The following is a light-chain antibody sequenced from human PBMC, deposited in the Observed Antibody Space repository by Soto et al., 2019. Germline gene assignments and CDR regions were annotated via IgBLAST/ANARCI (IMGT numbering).Light chain of an antibody. CDR3: HQYGTSPRT. V-gene: IGKV3-20*01. J-gene: IGKJ1*01. CDR2: GAS. Sequence: IVLTQSPGTLSLSPGERATISCRASQSVSNTYLAWYQQKPGQAPRLLIYGASCRATGIPDRFSGSGSGTDFTLTISRLEPEDFAVYFCHQYGTSPRTFGPGTKVDIK. CDR1: QSVSNTY.